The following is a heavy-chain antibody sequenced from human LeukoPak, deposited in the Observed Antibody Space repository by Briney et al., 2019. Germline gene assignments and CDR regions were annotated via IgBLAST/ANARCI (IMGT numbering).Heavy chain of an antibody. CDR3: ARDKSSSWPFDY. CDR1: GGTFSSYA. D-gene: IGHD6-13*01. CDR2: IIPIFGTA. J-gene: IGHJ4*02. Sequence: GASVKVSCKASGGTFSSYAISWVRQAPGQGLEWMGRIIPIFGTANYAQKFQGRVTITTDESTSTAYMELGSLRSEDTAVYYCARDKSSSWPFDYWGQGTLVTVSS. V-gene: IGHV1-69*05.